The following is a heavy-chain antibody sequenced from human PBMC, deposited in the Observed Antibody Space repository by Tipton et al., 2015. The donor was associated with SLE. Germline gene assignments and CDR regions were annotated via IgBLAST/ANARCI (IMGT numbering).Heavy chain of an antibody. D-gene: IGHD3-22*01. V-gene: IGHV4-59*12. Sequence: TLSLTCTVSGGSISSYYWSWIRQPPGRGLEWIGYIYYSGSTNYNPSLKSRVTISVDRSKNQFSLKLSSVTAADTAVYHCARGYYESNGYYSFDYWGLGALVTVSS. CDR2: IYYSGST. CDR3: ARGYYESNGYYSFDY. J-gene: IGHJ4*02. CDR1: GGSISSYY.